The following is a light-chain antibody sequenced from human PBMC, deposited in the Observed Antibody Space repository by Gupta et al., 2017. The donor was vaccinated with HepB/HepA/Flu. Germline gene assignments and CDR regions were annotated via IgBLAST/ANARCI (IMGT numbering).Light chain of an antibody. CDR3: QQYDNNPMCS. J-gene: IGKJ2*04. V-gene: IGKV4-1*01. CDR2: WAS. Sequence: DIVMTQSPDSLAVSLGERATINCKSSQSVLCSTNNKNYLAWYQQKPGQPPKLLIYWASTRAAGVPDRFSGSGSGTDFTLTISSLQAEDGAVYYCQQYDNNPMCSFGQGTKLEIK. CDR1: QSVLCSTNNKNY.